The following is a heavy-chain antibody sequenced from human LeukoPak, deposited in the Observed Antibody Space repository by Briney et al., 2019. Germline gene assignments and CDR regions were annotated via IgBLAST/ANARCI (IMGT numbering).Heavy chain of an antibody. J-gene: IGHJ4*02. V-gene: IGHV3-74*01. Sequence: GGSLRLSCAASGFTFSTYWMHWVRHAPGKGRLWVSHINGDGSTTNYADSVKGRFTISRDNAKNTLYLQMNSLRAEDTAVYYCAEAASVRGVSYWGQGTLVTVSS. CDR2: INGDGSTT. D-gene: IGHD3-10*01. CDR3: AEAASVRGVSY. CDR1: GFTFSTYW.